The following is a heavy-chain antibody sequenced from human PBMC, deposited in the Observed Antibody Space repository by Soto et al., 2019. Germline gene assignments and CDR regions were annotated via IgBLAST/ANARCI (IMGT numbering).Heavy chain of an antibody. Sequence: QVQLVESAGGVVQPGRSLRLSCAASGFTFSSYGMHWVRQAPGKGLERVAVIWYDGSNKYYADSVKGRFTISSDNSKNTPYLQMSSLRAEDTAVYYCARAPVLAAAGTSWFDPWGQGTLVTVSS. CDR3: ARAPVLAAAGTSWFDP. CDR2: IWYDGSNK. CDR1: GFTFSSYG. J-gene: IGHJ5*02. D-gene: IGHD6-13*01. V-gene: IGHV3-33*01.